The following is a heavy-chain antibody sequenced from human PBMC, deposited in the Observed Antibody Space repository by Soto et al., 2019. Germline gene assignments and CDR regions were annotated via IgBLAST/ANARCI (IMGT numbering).Heavy chain of an antibody. CDR3: GRHLFSDV. D-gene: IGHD2-21*01. Sequence: SETLSLTCSVSGDSISNYYWNWIRQPPGKGLEWIGYFSNSGTTNYNPSLKSRVTISADTSKNQFFLKSSSVTAADTAVYYCGRHLFSDVWGQGTTVTVSS. V-gene: IGHV4-59*08. J-gene: IGHJ6*02. CDR1: GDSISNYY. CDR2: FSNSGTT.